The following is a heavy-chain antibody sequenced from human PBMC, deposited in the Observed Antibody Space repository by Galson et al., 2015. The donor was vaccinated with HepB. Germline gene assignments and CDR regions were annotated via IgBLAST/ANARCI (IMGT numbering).Heavy chain of an antibody. CDR3: AKGPPGNYYDSTAYLDY. Sequence: SLRLSCAASGFTFSNYAMSWVRQAPGKGLEWVSGISHSGGSTYYADSVKGRFTIFRDNSKNTLFLQMNSLRAEDTAVYYCAKGPPGNYYDSTAYLDYWGQGTLVTVSS. D-gene: IGHD3-22*01. CDR2: ISHSGGST. V-gene: IGHV3-23*01. J-gene: IGHJ4*02. CDR1: GFTFSNYA.